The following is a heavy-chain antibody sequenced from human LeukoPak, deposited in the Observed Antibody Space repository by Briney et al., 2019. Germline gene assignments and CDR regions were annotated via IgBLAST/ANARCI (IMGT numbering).Heavy chain of an antibody. V-gene: IGHV3-7*01. J-gene: IGHJ4*02. Sequence: GGSLRLSCAASGFTCSTYWMNWVRQAPGKGLEWVANIKEDGSEKNYVDSVKGRFTISRDNTKNSLYLQMNSLRAEDTAVYYCVLPDYWGQGTLVTVSS. CDR3: VLPDY. D-gene: IGHD2-21*02. CDR2: IKEDGSEK. CDR1: GFTCSTYW.